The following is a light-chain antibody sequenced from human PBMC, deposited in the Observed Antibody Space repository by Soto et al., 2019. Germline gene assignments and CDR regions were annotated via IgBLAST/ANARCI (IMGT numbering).Light chain of an antibody. Sequence: DNQMTQSPSSLSASVGDRVTITCRASQTIRNYLAWFQQKPGTAPKSLIYAASNLQSGVPSRFSGSGSGTDFTLTINSLQPEDFATYYCQQYNSYSPWTFGQGTKVEIK. V-gene: IGKV1-16*01. J-gene: IGKJ1*01. CDR1: QTIRNY. CDR2: AAS. CDR3: QQYNSYSPWT.